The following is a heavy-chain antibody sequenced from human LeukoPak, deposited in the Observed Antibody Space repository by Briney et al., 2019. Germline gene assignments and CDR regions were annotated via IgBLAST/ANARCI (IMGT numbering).Heavy chain of an antibody. D-gene: IGHD2-15*01. J-gene: IGHJ4*02. Sequence: PGGSLRLSCAASGFTFSSYAMTWVRQAPGKGLEWVSAISGSGGSSYYADSVKGRFTISRDNSKSTLFLQMNSLRAEDTAVYYCATRDPGHYCSGGGCYAALDYWGQGTLVTVSS. V-gene: IGHV3-23*01. CDR2: ISGSGGSS. CDR3: ATRDPGHYCSGGGCYAALDY. CDR1: GFTFSSYA.